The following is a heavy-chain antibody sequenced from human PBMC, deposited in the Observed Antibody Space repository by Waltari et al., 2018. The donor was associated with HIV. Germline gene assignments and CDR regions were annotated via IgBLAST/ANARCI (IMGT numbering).Heavy chain of an antibody. CDR3: TSEEDYGSGSHFDY. D-gene: IGHD3-10*01. Sequence: EVQLVESGGDLLKPGGCLRLSCAASGFTLNSVWMSWVPKAPGKGVEGLGRIKTKGDGGETDCAAAVKGRFTISRDDSKNTVYLQMNSLKIEDTAVYYCTSEEDYGSGSHFDYWGQGTLVTVSS. CDR1: GFTLNSVW. V-gene: IGHV3-15*01. J-gene: IGHJ4*02. CDR2: IKTKGDGGET.